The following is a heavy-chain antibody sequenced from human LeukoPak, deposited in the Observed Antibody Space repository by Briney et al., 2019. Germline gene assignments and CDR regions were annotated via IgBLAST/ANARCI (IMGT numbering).Heavy chain of an antibody. D-gene: IGHD2-15*01. V-gene: IGHV3-23*01. CDR1: GFTFSSYA. Sequence: GGSLRLSCAASGFTFSSYAMSWVRQAPGKGLEWVSAISGSGGSTYYADSVKGRFTISRDNSKNTLYLQMNSLRAEDTAVYYCAKDFCSGGSCYWFDPWGQGTLVTVSS. CDR3: AKDFCSGGSCYWFDP. J-gene: IGHJ5*02. CDR2: ISGSGGST.